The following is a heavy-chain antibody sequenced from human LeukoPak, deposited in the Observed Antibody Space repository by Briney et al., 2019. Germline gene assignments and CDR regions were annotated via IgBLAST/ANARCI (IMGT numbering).Heavy chain of an antibody. V-gene: IGHV6-1*01. CDR2: TYYRSKWYN. J-gene: IGHJ5*02. Sequence: SQTLSLTCALSGDSFSSNSAAWNWIRQSPSRGLEWLGRTYYRSKWYNDYAVSVKSRITINPDTSKNQFSLQLNSVTPEDTAVYYCARGDSSSSYNWFDPWGQGTLVTVSS. CDR1: GDSFSSNSAA. CDR3: ARGDSSSSYNWFDP. D-gene: IGHD6-13*01.